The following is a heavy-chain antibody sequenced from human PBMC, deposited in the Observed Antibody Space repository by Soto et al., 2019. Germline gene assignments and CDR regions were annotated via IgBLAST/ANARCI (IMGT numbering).Heavy chain of an antibody. V-gene: IGHV3-30-3*01. Sequence: PGWSLRLSCASSGFTFSSYAMHWVRQAPGKGLEWVAVISYDGSNKYYADSVKGRFTISRDNSKNTLYLQMNSLRAEDTAVYYCARDEIGGQGTLVTVSS. CDR3: ARDEI. CDR1: GFTFSSYA. J-gene: IGHJ4*02. CDR2: ISYDGSNK.